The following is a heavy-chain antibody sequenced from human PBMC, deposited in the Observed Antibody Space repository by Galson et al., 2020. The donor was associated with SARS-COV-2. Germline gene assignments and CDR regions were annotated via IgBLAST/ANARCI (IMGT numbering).Heavy chain of an antibody. CDR2: IWYDGSNK. V-gene: IGHV3-33*01. CDR1: GFTFSSYG. Sequence: GGSLRLSCAASGFTFSSYGMHWVRQAPGKGLEWVAVIWYDGSNKYYADSVKGRFTISRDNSKNTLYLQMNSLRAEDTAVYYCARDGGVPAAIRDLGHETVLEVYGMDVWGQGTTVTVSS. D-gene: IGHD2-2*02. J-gene: IGHJ6*02. CDR3: ARDGGVPAAIRDLGHETVLEVYGMDV.